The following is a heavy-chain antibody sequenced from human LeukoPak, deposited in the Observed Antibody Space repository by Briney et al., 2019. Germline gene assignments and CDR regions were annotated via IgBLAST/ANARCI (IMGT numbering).Heavy chain of an antibody. Sequence: ASVKVSCKVSGYTLTELSMHWVRQAPGQGLEWMGIINPTGGSTVYAQKFLGRVTMTRDMSTSTVYMELSSLRSEDTAVYYCARDKFYYGSGSYSGYYMDVWGKGTTVTVSS. CDR3: ARDKFYYGSGSYSGYYMDV. J-gene: IGHJ6*03. CDR1: GYTLTELS. V-gene: IGHV1-46*01. D-gene: IGHD3-10*01. CDR2: INPTGGST.